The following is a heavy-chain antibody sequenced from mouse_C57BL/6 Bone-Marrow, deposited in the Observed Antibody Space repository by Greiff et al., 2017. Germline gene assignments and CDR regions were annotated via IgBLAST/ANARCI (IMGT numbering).Heavy chain of an antibody. J-gene: IGHJ3*01. CDR3: ARATSGSSFWFAY. Sequence: QVQLQQSGAELARPGASVKLSCMASGYTFTSYGISWVKQRTGQGLEWIGEIYPRSGNTYYNEKFKGKATLTADKSSSTAYMELRSLTSEDSAVYFCARATSGSSFWFAYWGQGTLVTVSA. V-gene: IGHV1-81*01. D-gene: IGHD1-1*01. CDR1: GYTFTSYG. CDR2: IYPRSGNT.